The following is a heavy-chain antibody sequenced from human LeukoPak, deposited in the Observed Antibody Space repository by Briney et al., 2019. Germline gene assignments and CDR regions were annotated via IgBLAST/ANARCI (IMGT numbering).Heavy chain of an antibody. CDR1: GFSFSSYA. J-gene: IGHJ3*01. Sequence: GGSLRLSCAASGFSFSSYAMTWVRQAPGKGPEWVSGISGSGDRTFYTDSVKGRFTIFRDNSKNTLDLLMNSLRAEDTALYYCAKRDNNDYYTGLHVFDVWGQGTMVTVSS. CDR2: ISGSGDRT. V-gene: IGHV3-23*01. D-gene: IGHD3-22*01. CDR3: AKRDNNDYYTGLHVFDV.